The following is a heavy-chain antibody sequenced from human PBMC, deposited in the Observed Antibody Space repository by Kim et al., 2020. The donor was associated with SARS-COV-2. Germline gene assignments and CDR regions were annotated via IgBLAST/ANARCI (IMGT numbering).Heavy chain of an antibody. V-gene: IGHV1-46*01. J-gene: IGHJ4*02. CDR3: ARPWDTAMSNFDY. D-gene: IGHD5-18*01. Sequence: YAQKFQGRVTMTRDTSTSTVYMELSSLRSEDTAVYYCARPWDTAMSNFDYWGQGTLVTVSS.